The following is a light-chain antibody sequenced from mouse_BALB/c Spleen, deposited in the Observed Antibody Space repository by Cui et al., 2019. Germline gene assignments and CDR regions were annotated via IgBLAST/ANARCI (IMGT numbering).Light chain of an antibody. V-gene: IGKV6-23*01. CDR1: QAVGTT. J-gene: IGKJ5*01. CDR2: WAS. CDR3: QQYNNYPPSLT. Sequence: DIVMTQSHKFMSTSVGDRVNITCKATQAVGTTVAWYQQKPGQSPKLLIYWASSRHTGVPDRFTGSGSGTDFTLTISNVQSEDLAYYFCQQYNNYPPSLTFGAGTKLELK.